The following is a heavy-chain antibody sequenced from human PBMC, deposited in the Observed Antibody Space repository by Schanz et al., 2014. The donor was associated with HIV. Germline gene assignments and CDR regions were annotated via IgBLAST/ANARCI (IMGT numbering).Heavy chain of an antibody. CDR3: AWKGSGWNEGMDV. Sequence: VQLVESGGGLVKPGGSLSLSCVASGFTFGDHYMTWIRQAPGKGLEWVAHISGPGSAMSYADSVKGRFTISRDNAKKSLYLQMDSLRGEDTAVYYCAWKGSGWNEGMDVWGQGTTVTVSS. J-gene: IGHJ6*02. CDR2: ISGPGSAM. V-gene: IGHV3-11*04. D-gene: IGHD6-19*01. CDR1: GFTFGDHY.